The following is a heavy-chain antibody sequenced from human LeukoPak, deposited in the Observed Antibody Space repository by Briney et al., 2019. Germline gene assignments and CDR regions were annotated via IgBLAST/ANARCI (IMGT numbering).Heavy chain of an antibody. J-gene: IGHJ4*02. Sequence: GGSLRLSCAASGFTFSSHGMHWVRQAPGKGLEWVAVISYDGSNKYYADSVKGRFTISRDNSKNTLYLQMNSLRAEDTAVYYCAKGYYDFWSGYYPYYFDYWGQGTLVTVSS. D-gene: IGHD3-3*01. V-gene: IGHV3-30*18. CDR3: AKGYYDFWSGYYPYYFDY. CDR2: ISYDGSNK. CDR1: GFTFSSHG.